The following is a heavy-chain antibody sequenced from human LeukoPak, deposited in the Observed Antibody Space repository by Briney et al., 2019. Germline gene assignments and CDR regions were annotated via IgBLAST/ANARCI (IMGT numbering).Heavy chain of an antibody. CDR3: AREELGGARGIDY. CDR1: GFTVSSNY. J-gene: IGHJ4*02. Sequence: GGFLRLSCAASGFTVSSNYMSWVRQAPGKGLEWVSVIYSGGSTYYADSVKGRFTISRDNSKNTLLLQMNSLRAEDTAVYYCAREELGGARGIDYWGQGILVTVSS. V-gene: IGHV3-53*01. CDR2: IYSGGST. D-gene: IGHD2/OR15-2a*01.